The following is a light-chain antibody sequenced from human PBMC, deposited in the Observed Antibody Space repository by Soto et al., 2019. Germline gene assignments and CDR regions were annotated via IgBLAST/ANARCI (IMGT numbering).Light chain of an antibody. CDR2: RTS. V-gene: IGKV3-20*01. Sequence: ETVLTQSPGPLSLSPGERATLSCRASQSVSSTYLAWYQQKPGQAPRLLIYRTSTRATGIPDRFSGSGSGTDFTLTISRLEPEDFAVYYCQQFGSSVTFGQGTRLEI. J-gene: IGKJ5*01. CDR3: QQFGSSVT. CDR1: QSVSSTY.